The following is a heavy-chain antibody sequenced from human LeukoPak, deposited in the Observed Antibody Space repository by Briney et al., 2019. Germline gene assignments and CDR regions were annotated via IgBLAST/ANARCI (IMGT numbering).Heavy chain of an antibody. V-gene: IGHV3-48*04. D-gene: IGHD1-14*01. CDR3: APEGPANY. CDR1: GFTFSAYA. Sequence: GGSLRLSCAASGFTFSAYAMAWVRQAPGKGLQCISHITTGGSSIFYADSEKGRFTLSRDNAKNSLYLQMNSLRAEDTAVYYCAPEGPANYWGQGTLVTVSS. J-gene: IGHJ4*02. CDR2: ITTGGSSI.